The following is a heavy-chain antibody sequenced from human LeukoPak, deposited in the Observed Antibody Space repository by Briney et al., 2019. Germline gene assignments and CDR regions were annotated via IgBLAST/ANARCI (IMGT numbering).Heavy chain of an antibody. CDR2: INPNSGGT. Sequence: ASVKVSCKASGYTFTGYYMHWVRQAPGQGLEWMGWINPNSGGTNYAQKFQGRVTMTRDTSISTAYMELSRLRSDDTAVYYCARPRGAKHGWYFDLGGRGTLVTVSS. D-gene: IGHD3-10*01. CDR1: GYTFTGYY. CDR3: ARPRGAKHGWYFDL. J-gene: IGHJ2*01. V-gene: IGHV1-2*02.